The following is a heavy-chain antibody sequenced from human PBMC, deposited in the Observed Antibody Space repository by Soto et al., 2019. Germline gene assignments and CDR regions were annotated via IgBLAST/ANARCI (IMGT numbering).Heavy chain of an antibody. CDR2: ISGDGDST. CDR1: GFTFSSSA. D-gene: IGHD2-2*01. J-gene: IGHJ4*02. Sequence: PGGSLRLSCAASGFTFSSSAMNWVRQAPGKGLEWVSAISGDGDSTYYADSVKGRFTITRDNAKNSLYLQMNSLRPEDTAVYYCAKQSGCYADAVDYYFEDWGQGILVPVAS. CDR3: AKQSGCYADAVDYYFED. V-gene: IGHV3-23*01.